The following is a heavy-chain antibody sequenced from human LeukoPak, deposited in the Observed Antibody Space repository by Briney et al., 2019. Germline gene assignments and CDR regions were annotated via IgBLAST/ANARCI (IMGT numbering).Heavy chain of an antibody. CDR2: ITGSGSHT. Sequence: GGSLRLSCEASGFTFQSFGMTWIRQAPGKGLEWVSLITGSGSHTFYAASVGGRFTVSRDNSKNTMFLQMNALRDEDTATYYCARRKFFRMGKKKEPNWFDSWGQGTLVTVSS. CDR3: ARRKFFRMGKKKEPNWFDS. CDR1: GFTFQSFG. J-gene: IGHJ5*01. V-gene: IGHV3-23*01. D-gene: IGHD1-14*01.